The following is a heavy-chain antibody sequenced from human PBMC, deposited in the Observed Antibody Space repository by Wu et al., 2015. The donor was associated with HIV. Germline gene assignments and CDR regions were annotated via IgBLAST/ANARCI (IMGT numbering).Heavy chain of an antibody. CDR3: ARREFGENYFDY. Sequence: QVQLEQSGAEVKKPGASVKVSCRASGYTFNTYHINWVRQAPGQGLEWMGWLNPSNGRTVLAQKFQGRITMTRSVSISTVYMELSSLRSDDTAVYYCARREFGENYFDYWGQGTLVTVSS. CDR1: GYTFNTYH. D-gene: IGHD3-10*01. V-gene: IGHV1-8*01. J-gene: IGHJ4*02. CDR2: LNPSNGRT.